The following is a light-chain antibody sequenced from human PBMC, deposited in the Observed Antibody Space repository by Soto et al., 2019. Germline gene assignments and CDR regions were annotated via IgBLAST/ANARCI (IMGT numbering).Light chain of an antibody. CDR2: AAS. J-gene: IGKJ5*01. CDR3: QQLNSYPIT. Sequence: IQLTQSPSSLSASVGDRVTITFRASQGISSYLAWYQQKQGKAPKLLIYAASTLQSGVPSRFSGSGSGTDLTITISSLQPEDFETYYCQQLNSYPITFGQGTRLEIK. V-gene: IGKV1-9*01. CDR1: QGISSY.